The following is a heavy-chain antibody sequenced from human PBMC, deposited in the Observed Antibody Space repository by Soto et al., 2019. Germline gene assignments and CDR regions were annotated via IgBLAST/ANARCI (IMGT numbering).Heavy chain of an antibody. D-gene: IGHD2-21*02. CDR2: ISAYNGNT. CDR3: ARDRAYCGGDCYSPSSY. Sequence: ASVKVSCKASGYTFTSYGISWVRQAPGQGLEWMGWISAYNGNTNYAQKLQGRVTMTTDTSTSTAYMELRSLRSDDTAVYYCARDRAYCGGDCYSPSSYWGQGTLVTSPQ. CDR1: GYTFTSYG. J-gene: IGHJ4*02. V-gene: IGHV1-18*04.